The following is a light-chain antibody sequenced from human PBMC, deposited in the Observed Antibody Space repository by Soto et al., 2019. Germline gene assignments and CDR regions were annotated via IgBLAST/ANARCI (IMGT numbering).Light chain of an antibody. V-gene: IGKV1-5*03. CDR2: KAS. CDR3: QQYHSFSCT. CDR1: KSIYTW. J-gene: IGKJ1*01. Sequence: DIQMTQSTTTRSASVGDRVTITCRASKSIYTWVDWYQQKPGKAPKLLIYKASSLDSGVPSRFSGSGSGTEFTLAISSLQPDDFATYYCQQYHSFSCTFGQGTK.